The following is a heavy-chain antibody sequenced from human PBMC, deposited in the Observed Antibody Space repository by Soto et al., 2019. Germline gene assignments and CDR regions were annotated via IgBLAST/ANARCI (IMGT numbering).Heavy chain of an antibody. D-gene: IGHD6-19*01. CDR3: ARALQWPSRYPVDY. CDR2: MNPNSGNT. V-gene: IGHV1-8*01. J-gene: IGHJ4*02. CDR1: GYTFTRYD. Sequence: ASVKVSCKASGYTFTRYDINWVRQATGQGLEWMGWMNPNSGNTGYAQKFQGRVTMTRNTSISTAYMELSSLRSEDTAVYYCARALQWPSRYPVDYWGQGTLVTVSS.